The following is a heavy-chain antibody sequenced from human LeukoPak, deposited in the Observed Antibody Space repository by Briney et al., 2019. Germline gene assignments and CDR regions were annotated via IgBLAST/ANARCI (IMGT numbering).Heavy chain of an antibody. CDR1: GFTFSSYA. CDR2: ISGSGSGT. V-gene: IGHV3-23*01. CDR3: AKDVTKGIVGAGGFDY. D-gene: IGHD1-26*01. Sequence: GGSLRLSCAASGFTFSSYAMSWVRQAPGKGLEWVSAISGSGSGTFYTDFVKGRFTISRDNSKNTLYLQMNSLRAEDTAEYYCAKDVTKGIVGAGGFDYWGQGTLVTVSS. J-gene: IGHJ4*02.